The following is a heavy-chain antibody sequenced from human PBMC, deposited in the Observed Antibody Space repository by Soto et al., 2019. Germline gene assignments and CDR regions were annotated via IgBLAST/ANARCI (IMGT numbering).Heavy chain of an antibody. J-gene: IGHJ4*02. D-gene: IGHD3-10*01. Sequence: SETLSLTCTVSGGSISSGDYYWSWIRQPPGKGLEWIGYIYYSGSTYYNPSLKSRVTISVDTSKNQFSLKLSSVTAADTAVYYCARAGYYGSGSYTYWGQGTLVTVSS. CDR1: GGSISSGDYY. CDR2: IYYSGST. CDR3: ARAGYYGSGSYTY. V-gene: IGHV4-30-4*01.